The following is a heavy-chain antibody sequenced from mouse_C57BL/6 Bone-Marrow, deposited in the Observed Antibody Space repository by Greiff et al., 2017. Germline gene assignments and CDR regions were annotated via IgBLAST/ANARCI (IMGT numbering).Heavy chain of an antibody. D-gene: IGHD1-1*01. CDR1: GYTFTEYT. J-gene: IGHJ3*01. CDR2: FYPGSGSI. V-gene: IGHV1-62-2*01. CDR3: ARHAITTVVATPAWFAY. Sequence: QVQLQQSGAELVKPGASVKLSCKASGYTFTEYTIHWVKQRSGQGLAWIGWFYPGSGSIKYNEKFKDKATLTADKSSSTVYMELSRLTSEDSAVYFCARHAITTVVATPAWFAYWGQGTLVTVSA.